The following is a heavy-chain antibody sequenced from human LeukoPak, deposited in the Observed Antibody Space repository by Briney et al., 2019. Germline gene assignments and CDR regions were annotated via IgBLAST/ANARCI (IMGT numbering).Heavy chain of an antibody. CDR3: ARDPGGVVYFDY. Sequence: GGSLRLSCAASGXTFSSYWMHWVRQAPGKGLVWVSRINSDGSSTSYADSVKGRFTISRDNAKNTLYLQMNSLRAEDTAVYYCARDPGGVVYFDYWGQGTLVTVSS. D-gene: IGHD2-8*01. CDR1: GXTFSSYW. CDR2: INSDGSST. J-gene: IGHJ4*02. V-gene: IGHV3-74*01.